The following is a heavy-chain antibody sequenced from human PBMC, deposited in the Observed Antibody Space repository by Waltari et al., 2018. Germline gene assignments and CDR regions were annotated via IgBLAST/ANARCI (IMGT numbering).Heavy chain of an antibody. J-gene: IGHJ4*02. D-gene: IGHD3-10*01. CDR1: GCSISSSSSY. CDR2: IYSSGSY. Sequence: QLQLQASGPGREKPSETLSRTGTVSGCSISSSSSYWRWIRQPPGKGLEWIGIIYSSGSYYYNAYIKHRVIITTATTKTHSSLKLSCVIAADAAVYYCARGYTLYGSGSYHYWGQGTLVTVSS. V-gene: IGHV4-39*02. CDR3: ARGYTLYGSGSYHY.